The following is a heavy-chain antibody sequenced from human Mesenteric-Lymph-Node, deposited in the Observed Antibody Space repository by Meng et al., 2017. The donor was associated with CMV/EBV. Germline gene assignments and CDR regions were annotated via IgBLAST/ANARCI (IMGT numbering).Heavy chain of an antibody. Sequence: SVKVSCKASGYTFTSYYMHWVRQAPGQGLEWIGWIVVGSGNTNYAQKFQERVTITRDMSTSTAYMELSSLRSEDTAVYYCAAAGTTATPPLDYWGQGTLVTVSS. CDR2: IVVGSGNT. CDR3: AAAGTTATPPLDY. V-gene: IGHV1-58*02. D-gene: IGHD1-1*01. CDR1: GYTFTSYY. J-gene: IGHJ4*02.